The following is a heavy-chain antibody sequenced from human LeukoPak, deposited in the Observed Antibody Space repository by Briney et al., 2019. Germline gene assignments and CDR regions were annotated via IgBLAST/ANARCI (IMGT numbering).Heavy chain of an antibody. CDR3: ARFLGGTTFLYYYYYGMDV. CDR2: MNPNSGNT. V-gene: IGHV1-8*02. Sequence: GSSVKVSCKASGYTFTSYDINWVRQATGQGLEWMGWMNPNSGNTGYAQKFQGRVTMTRNTSISTAYMELSSLRSEDTAVYYCARFLGGTTFLYYYYYGMDVWGQGTTVTVSS. CDR1: GYTFTSYD. D-gene: IGHD3-16*01. J-gene: IGHJ6*02.